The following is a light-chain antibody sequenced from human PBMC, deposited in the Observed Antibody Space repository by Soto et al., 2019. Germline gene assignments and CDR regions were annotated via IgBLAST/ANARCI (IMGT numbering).Light chain of an antibody. J-gene: IGKJ4*01. Sequence: EIVMTQSPATLSVSPGERATLSCRATQSVSTKLAWYQQKPGQAPRLVFYGASTEATGILARFSGSGSGTEFTLIISSLQSEDFAVYYCQQYSSWPLTFGGGTKVEIK. V-gene: IGKV3-15*01. CDR1: QSVSTK. CDR3: QQYSSWPLT. CDR2: GAS.